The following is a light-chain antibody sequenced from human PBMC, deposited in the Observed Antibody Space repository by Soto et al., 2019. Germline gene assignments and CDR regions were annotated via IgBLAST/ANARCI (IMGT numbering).Light chain of an antibody. CDR1: QSISSW. CDR2: DAS. V-gene: IGKV1-5*01. J-gene: IGKJ1*01. Sequence: DIQMTQSPSTLSASVGDRVTITCRASQSISSWLAWYQQKPGKAPKLLIYDASSLESGVPSRFSGSGSGTEFTLTISSLQPDDFATYYCQQYNSYSWTFGQGPKVE. CDR3: QQYNSYSWT.